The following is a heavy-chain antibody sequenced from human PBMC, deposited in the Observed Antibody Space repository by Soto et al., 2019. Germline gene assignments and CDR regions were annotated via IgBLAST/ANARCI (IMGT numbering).Heavy chain of an antibody. CDR3: VTVSSGWFGAFDI. D-gene: IGHD6-25*01. J-gene: IGHJ3*02. Sequence: QVQLQESGPGLVKPSGTLSLTCTISGGFISSHKWWTWVRQSPGKGLEWIGEVFYSGSPNYKPSLKSRVAMSLDKSKNEFSLKVTSVTAADTAVYYCVTVSSGWFGAFDIWGQGTMVTVSS. CDR1: GGFISSHKW. V-gene: IGHV4-4*02. CDR2: VFYSGSP.